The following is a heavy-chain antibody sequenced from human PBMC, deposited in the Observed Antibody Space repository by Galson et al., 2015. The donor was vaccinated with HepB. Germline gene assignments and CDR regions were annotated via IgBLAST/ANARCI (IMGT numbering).Heavy chain of an antibody. CDR3: ARVRTVVVVAATPSRFDP. D-gene: IGHD2-15*01. J-gene: IGHJ5*02. V-gene: IGHV1-18*01. CDR2: ISAYNGNT. Sequence: SVKVSCKASGYTFTSYGISWVRQAPGQGLEWMGWISAYNGNTNYAQKLQGRVTMTTDTSTSTAYMELRSLRSDDTAVYYCARVRTVVVVAATPSRFDPWGQGTLVTVPS. CDR1: GYTFTSYG.